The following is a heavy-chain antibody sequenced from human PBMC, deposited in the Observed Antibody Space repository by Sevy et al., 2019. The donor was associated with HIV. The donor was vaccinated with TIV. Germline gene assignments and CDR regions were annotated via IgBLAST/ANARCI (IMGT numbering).Heavy chain of an antibody. J-gene: IGHJ6*02. D-gene: IGHD2-15*01. CDR3: ARVVAYCSGGTCFPGYYYGMDV. V-gene: IGHV3-21*01. CDR2: ISSSSNYI. Sequence: LSLTCAASGFTFSSYNMNWVRQAPGKGLEWVSSISSSSNYINYADSVKGRFTISRENAKNSLYLEMNTLRAEDTAVYYCARVVAYCSGGTCFPGYYYGMDVWGQGTTVTVSS. CDR1: GFTFSSYN.